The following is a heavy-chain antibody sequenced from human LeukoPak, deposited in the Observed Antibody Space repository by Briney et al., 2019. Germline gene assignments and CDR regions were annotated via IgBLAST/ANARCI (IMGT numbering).Heavy chain of an antibody. Sequence: GGSLRLSCAASGFTFSSYAMSWVRQAPGKGLEWVSALSGSGGSTYYADSVKGRFTISRDNSKNTLYLQMNSLRAEDTAVYYCAKDSGGWLGSYRLSLSNDYWGQGTLVTVSS. CDR2: LSGSGGST. V-gene: IGHV3-23*01. J-gene: IGHJ4*02. D-gene: IGHD1-26*01. CDR1: GFTFSSYA. CDR3: AKDSGGWLGSYRLSLSNDY.